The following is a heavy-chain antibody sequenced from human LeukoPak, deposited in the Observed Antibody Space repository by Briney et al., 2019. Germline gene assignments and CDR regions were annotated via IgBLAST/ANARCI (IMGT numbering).Heavy chain of an antibody. CDR1: GGSFSGYY. J-gene: IGHJ6*03. CDR2: INHSGST. V-gene: IGHV4-34*01. Sequence: SETLSLTCAVYGGSFSGYYWSWIRQPPGKGLEWFGEINHSGSTNYNPSLKSRVTISVDTSKNQFSLKLSSVTAADTAVYYCARGPVGYCSSTSCYIRFYYYYMDVWGKGTTVTVSS. CDR3: ARGPVGYCSSTSCYIRFYYYYMDV. D-gene: IGHD2-2*02.